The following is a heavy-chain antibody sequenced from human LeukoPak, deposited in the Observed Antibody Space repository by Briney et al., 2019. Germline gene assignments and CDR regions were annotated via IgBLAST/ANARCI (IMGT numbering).Heavy chain of an antibody. D-gene: IGHD1-14*01. CDR1: GFTFSSYX. V-gene: IGHV3-30*18. Sequence: GRXXRXXCAASGFTFSSYXXHWVRQAPGKXXXXVXVIRYDETTKYYADSVKGRFTIPRDNSKNTLYLQMTSLRAEDTAVYSCAKTGFQWGYYYYYMDVWGKGTTVTVSS. J-gene: IGHJ6*03. CDR3: AKTGFQWGYYYYYMDV. CDR2: IRYDETTK.